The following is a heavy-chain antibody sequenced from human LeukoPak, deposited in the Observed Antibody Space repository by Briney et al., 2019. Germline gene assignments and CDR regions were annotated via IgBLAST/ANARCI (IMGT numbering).Heavy chain of an antibody. V-gene: IGHV1-8*01. CDR1: VYTLTSYD. J-gene: IGHJ6*03. D-gene: IGHD2-15*01. CDR3: AVAATPNYYYYYYMDV. CDR2: MNPNSGNT. Sequence: GASVKDSRKASVYTLTSYDINWVRPATGQGLEWMGWMNPNSGNTGYAQKFQGRVTMTRNTSISTAYMELSSLRSEDTAVYYCAVAATPNYYYYYYMDVWGKGTTVTVSS.